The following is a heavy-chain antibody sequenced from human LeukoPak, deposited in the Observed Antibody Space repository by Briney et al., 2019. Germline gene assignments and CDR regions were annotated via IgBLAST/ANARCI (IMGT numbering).Heavy chain of an antibody. CDR2: IRYDGSNK. CDR1: GFTFSSYG. D-gene: IGHD2-15*01. J-gene: IGHJ4*02. CDR3: AKDRYCSGGSCYPDY. Sequence: PGGSLRLSCAASGFTFSSYGMHWVRQAPGKGLEWVAFIRYDGSNKYYADSVKGRFTISRDNSKNTLYLQMNSLRAEDTAVYYCAKDRYCSGGSCYPDYWGQGTLVTVSS. V-gene: IGHV3-30*02.